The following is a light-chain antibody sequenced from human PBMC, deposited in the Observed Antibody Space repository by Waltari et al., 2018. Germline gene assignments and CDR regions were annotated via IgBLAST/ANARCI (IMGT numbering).Light chain of an antibody. CDR2: EVS. Sequence: QSALTHPASVSGPPGQSITISCIGTRPAIAAYNYVSLYQQSPGKAPKLMIFEVSKPPSGVYDRFSASKSANTASLTISGLQAEDEADYYCSSYTNTNTFVLFGGGTKVTVL. J-gene: IGLJ2*01. V-gene: IGLV2-14*03. CDR3: SSYTNTNTFVL. CDR1: RPAIAAYNY.